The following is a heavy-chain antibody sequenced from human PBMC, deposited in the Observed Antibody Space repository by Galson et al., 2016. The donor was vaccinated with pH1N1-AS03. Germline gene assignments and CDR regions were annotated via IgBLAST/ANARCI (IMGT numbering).Heavy chain of an antibody. V-gene: IGHV2-5*01. CDR2: IYWNDDI. D-gene: IGHD4-17*01. CDR3: SRGYYGDFADWFAP. CDR1: GFSLSTSGVG. J-gene: IGHJ5*02. Sequence: PALVKPTQTLTLTCTFSGFSLSTSGVGVGWIRQAPGKALEWLAIIYWNDDIRYSPSLRNRLTITKDPSKSQVVLTMTNMDPLDTYTYFCSRGYYGDFADWFAPWGQGTLVTVSS.